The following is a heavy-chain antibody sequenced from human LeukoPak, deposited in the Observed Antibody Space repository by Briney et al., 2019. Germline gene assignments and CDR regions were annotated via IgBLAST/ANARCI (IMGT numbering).Heavy chain of an antibody. J-gene: IGHJ5*02. Sequence: PSETLSLTCTVSGGSISSYYWSWIRQPPGKGLEWIGYIYYSGSTNYNPSLKSRVTISVDTSKNQFSLKLSSVTAADTAVYYCASGSGWYKRWLDPWGQGTLVTVSS. CDR3: ASGSGWYKRWLDP. D-gene: IGHD6-19*01. V-gene: IGHV4-59*08. CDR1: GGSISSYY. CDR2: IYYSGST.